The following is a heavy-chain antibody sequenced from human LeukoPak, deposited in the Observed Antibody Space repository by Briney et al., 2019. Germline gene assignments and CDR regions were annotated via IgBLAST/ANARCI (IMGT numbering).Heavy chain of an antibody. CDR2: IKQDGSEK. Sequence: GGSLRPSCAASGFTFSSYWMSWVRQAPGKGPEWVANIKQDGSEKYHVDSVKGRFTISRDNAKNSLYLQMNSLRAEDTAVYYCARDIWGRFDYWGQGTLVTVSS. CDR1: GFTFSSYW. J-gene: IGHJ4*02. D-gene: IGHD7-27*01. V-gene: IGHV3-7*01. CDR3: ARDIWGRFDY.